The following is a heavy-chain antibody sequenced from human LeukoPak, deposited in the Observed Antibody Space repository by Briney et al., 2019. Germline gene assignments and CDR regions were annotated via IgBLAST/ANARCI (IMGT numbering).Heavy chain of an antibody. CDR3: ARDFTPPRYCSGGSCYSYFDY. V-gene: IGHV1-69*04. Sequence: AASVKVSCKASGGTFSSYAISWVRQAPGQGLEWMGRIIPILGIANYAQKFQGRVTITADKSTSTAYMELSSLRSEDTAVYYCARDFTPPRYCSGGSCYSYFDYWGQGTLVTVSS. CDR2: IIPILGIA. CDR1: GGTFSSYA. J-gene: IGHJ4*02. D-gene: IGHD2-15*01.